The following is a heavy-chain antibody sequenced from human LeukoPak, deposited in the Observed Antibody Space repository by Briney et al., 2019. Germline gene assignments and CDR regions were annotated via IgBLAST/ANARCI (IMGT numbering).Heavy chain of an antibody. J-gene: IGHJ4*02. Sequence: GGSLRLSCAASGVTFSNYSMNWVRQAPGKGLEWVSYISSSSTIYYADSVKGRFTISRDTAKNSLYLQMNSLRTEGTAVYHCARAGSHRNSGYDYWGQGTLVTVSS. CDR2: ISSSSTI. CDR1: GVTFSNYS. V-gene: IGHV3-48*04. CDR3: ARAGSHRNSGYDY. D-gene: IGHD5-12*01.